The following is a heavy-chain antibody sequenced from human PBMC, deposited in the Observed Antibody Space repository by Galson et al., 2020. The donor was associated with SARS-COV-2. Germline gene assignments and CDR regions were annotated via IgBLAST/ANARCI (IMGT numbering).Heavy chain of an antibody. CDR1: GSNFNSDW. CDR3: ARVRSGNYIYDY. V-gene: IGHV5-51*01. CDR2: NSPGDSET. Sequence: KLAESLKISCKASGSNFNSDWIGWVRQMPGKGLEWMGINSPGDSETRYSMSFQGQVTMSADKSINTAYLQWSSLKASDTAMYFCARVRSGNYIYDYWGQGTLVTVSS. D-gene: IGHD1-26*01. J-gene: IGHJ4*02.